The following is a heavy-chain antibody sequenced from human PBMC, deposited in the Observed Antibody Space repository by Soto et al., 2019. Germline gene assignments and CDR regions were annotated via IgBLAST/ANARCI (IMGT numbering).Heavy chain of an antibody. CDR1: GFTFSSYA. CDR3: AKDRRYSSGWSESFDY. J-gene: IGHJ4*02. V-gene: IGHV3-23*01. Sequence: GGSLRLSCADSGFTFSSYAMSWVRQAPGKGLEWVSAISGSGGSTYYADSVKGRFTISRDNSKNTLYLQMNSLRAEDTAVYYCAKDRRYSSGWSESFDYWGQGTLVPVSS. D-gene: IGHD6-19*01. CDR2: ISGSGGST.